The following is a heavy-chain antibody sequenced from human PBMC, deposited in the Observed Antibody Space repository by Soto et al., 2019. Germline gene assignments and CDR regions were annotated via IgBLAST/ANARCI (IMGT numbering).Heavy chain of an antibody. V-gene: IGHV1-2*02. CDR3: ARGGIGDADAFDI. D-gene: IGHD2-21*02. CDR1: GYTFTGYY. Sequence: ASVKVSCKASGYTFTGYYMHWVRQAPGQGLEWMGWINPNSGGTNYAQKLQGRVTMTTDTSTSTAYMELRSLRSDDTAVYYCARGGIGDADAFDIWGQGTMVTVSS. CDR2: INPNSGGT. J-gene: IGHJ3*02.